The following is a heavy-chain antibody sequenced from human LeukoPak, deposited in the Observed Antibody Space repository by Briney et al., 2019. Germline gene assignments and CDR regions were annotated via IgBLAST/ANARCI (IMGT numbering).Heavy chain of an antibody. CDR3: ARDFYGSGSYSYFQH. V-gene: IGHV3-11*01. D-gene: IGHD3-10*01. J-gene: IGHJ1*01. Sequence: GGSLRFSCAASGVSFSDYYMSWIRQAPGKGLEWVSYISSSGSTIYYADSVKGRFTISRDNAKNSLYLQMNSLRAEDTAVYYCARDFYGSGSYSYFQHWGQGTLVTVSS. CDR2: ISSSGSTI. CDR1: GVSFSDYY.